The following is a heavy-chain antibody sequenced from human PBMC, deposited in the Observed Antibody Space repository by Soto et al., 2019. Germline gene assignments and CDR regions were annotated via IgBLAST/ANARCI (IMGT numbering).Heavy chain of an antibody. CDR2: ISHSGST. Sequence: SETLSLTCAVYGGSFSGYYWSWIRQPPGKGLEWIGEISHSGSTRYNPSLKSRVTISVGTSNNQFSLKLSSVTAADTAVYYCARVAANYDILTGYSYYYYYGMDVWGQGTTVTVSS. D-gene: IGHD3-9*01. J-gene: IGHJ6*02. CDR1: GGSFSGYY. CDR3: ARVAANYDILTGYSYYYYYGMDV. V-gene: IGHV4-34*01.